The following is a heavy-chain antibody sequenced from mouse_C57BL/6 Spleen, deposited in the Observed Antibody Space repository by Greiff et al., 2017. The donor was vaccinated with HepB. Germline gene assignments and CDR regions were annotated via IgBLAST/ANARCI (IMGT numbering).Heavy chain of an antibody. Sequence: VQLVESGPELVKPGASVKISCKASGYSFTSYYIHWVKQRPGQGLEWIGWIYPGSGNTKYNEKFKGKATLTADTSSSTAYMQLSSLTSEDSAVYYCARKRAGTGNWYFDVWGTGTTVTVSS. CDR1: GYSFTSYY. CDR2: IYPGSGNT. CDR3: ARKRAGTGNWYFDV. J-gene: IGHJ1*03. D-gene: IGHD3-3*01. V-gene: IGHV1-66*01.